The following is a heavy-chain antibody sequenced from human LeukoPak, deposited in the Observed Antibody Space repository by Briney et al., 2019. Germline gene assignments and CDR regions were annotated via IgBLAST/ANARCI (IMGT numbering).Heavy chain of an antibody. CDR1: GASINSGSNY. CDR2: IYSSGST. CDR3: ARDLLDAFDI. V-gene: IGHV4-39*07. Sequence: PSETLSLTCRVSGASINSGSNYWGWIRQPPGKTLEWIGSIYSSGSTYYNPSLKSRVTISVDTSKNQFSLKLSSVTAADTAVYYCARDLLDAFDIWGQGTMVTVSS. J-gene: IGHJ3*02.